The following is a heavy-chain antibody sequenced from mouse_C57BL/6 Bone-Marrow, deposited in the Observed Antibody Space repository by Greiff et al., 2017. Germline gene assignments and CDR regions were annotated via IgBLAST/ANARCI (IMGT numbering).Heavy chain of an antibody. CDR2: IDPENGDT. J-gene: IGHJ3*01. V-gene: IGHV14-4*01. CDR3: TTSGGSTYGRAY. CDR1: GFYIKYDY. Sequence: EVQRVESGAELVRPGASVKLSCTASGFYIKYDYMHWVKQRPEQGLEWIGWIDPENGDTKYASKFQDKATITADTSSNSAYLQLSSLTSEDTAVYYCTTSGGSTYGRAYWGQGTLVTVSA. D-gene: IGHD1-1*01.